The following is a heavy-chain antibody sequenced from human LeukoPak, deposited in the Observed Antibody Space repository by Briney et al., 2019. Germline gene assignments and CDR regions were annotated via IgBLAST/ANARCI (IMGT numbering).Heavy chain of an antibody. V-gene: IGHV4-4*07. CDR3: ARGPYCTSAGCYFDY. J-gene: IGHJ4*02. CDR1: GGSISSYY. D-gene: IGHD2-2*01. Sequence: SETLSLTCTVSGGSISSYYWSWIRQPAGKGLEWLGRIYTSGSTNYNPSLKSRVTMSVDTSKNQFSLKLSSVTAADTAVYFCARGPYCTSAGCYFDYWGQGTLVTVSS. CDR2: IYTSGST.